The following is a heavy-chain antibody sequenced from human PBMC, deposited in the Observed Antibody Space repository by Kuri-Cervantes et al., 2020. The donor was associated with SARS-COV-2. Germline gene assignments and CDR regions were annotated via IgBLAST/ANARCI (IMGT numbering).Heavy chain of an antibody. V-gene: IGHV3-64*01. CDR1: GFTFSSYA. D-gene: IGHD2-2*01. CDR3: ARGGCSSTSCYQYYFDY. J-gene: IGHJ4*02. CDR2: ISSNGGST. Sequence: LSLTCAASGFTFSSYAMHWVRQAPGKGLEYVSAISSNGGSTYYANSVRGRFTISRDNSKNTLYLQMGSLRAEDMAVYYCARGGCSSTSCYQYYFDYRGQGTLVTVSS.